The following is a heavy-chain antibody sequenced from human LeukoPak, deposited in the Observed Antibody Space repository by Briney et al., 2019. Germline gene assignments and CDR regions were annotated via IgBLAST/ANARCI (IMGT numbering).Heavy chain of an antibody. CDR3: ARGYCSGGSCYWFDP. Sequence: ASVKVSCKSYAYTFTGYYVHWVRQPPGQGLEWMGWINPNSGGTNYAQKFQGRVTMTRDTSISTAYMELSRLRSDDTAVYYCARGYCSGGSCYWFDPWGQGTLVTVSS. V-gene: IGHV1-2*02. D-gene: IGHD2-15*01. CDR1: AYTFTGYY. J-gene: IGHJ5*02. CDR2: INPNSGGT.